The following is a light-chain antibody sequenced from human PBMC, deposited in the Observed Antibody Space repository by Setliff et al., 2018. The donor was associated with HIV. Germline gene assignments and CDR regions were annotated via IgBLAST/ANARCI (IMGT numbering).Light chain of an antibody. CDR3: QSYDSSLSGYV. Sequence: QSVLTQPPSVSGAPGQRVTISCTGSSSNIGAGYDVHWYQQLPGTAPKVLIYGNSNRPSGVPDRFSGSKSGTSASLAITWLQAEDEADYYCQSYDSSLSGYVFGTGTKVTVL. V-gene: IGLV1-40*01. J-gene: IGLJ1*01. CDR1: SSNIGAGYD. CDR2: GNS.